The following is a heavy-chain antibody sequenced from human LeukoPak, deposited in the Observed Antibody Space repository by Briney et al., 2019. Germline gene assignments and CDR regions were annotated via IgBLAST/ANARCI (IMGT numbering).Heavy chain of an antibody. CDR2: IYHSGST. CDR3: ARFPYGAYGLDY. CDR1: GGSISSNDW. J-gene: IGHJ4*02. D-gene: IGHD4-17*01. V-gene: IGHV4-4*02. Sequence: SSGTLSLTCGVSGGSISSNDWWSWVRQPPGKGLEWIGEIYHSGSTNYNPSLKSRVTISVDKSKNQFSLKLSSVTAADTAVYYCARFPYGAYGLDYWGQGTLVTVSS.